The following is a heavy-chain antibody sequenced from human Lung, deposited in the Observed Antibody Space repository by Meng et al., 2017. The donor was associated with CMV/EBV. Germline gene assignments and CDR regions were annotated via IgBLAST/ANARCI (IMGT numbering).Heavy chain of an antibody. CDR3: AEPRPEEMGLVTTFDS. CDR2: IRGTST. D-gene: IGHD5-24*01. Sequence: GGSXRLXCAASGFTFSDYGMSWVRQAPGKGLEWVAAIRGTSTYYAASEKGRFTLTRDISKNTPYLQMNTLRDEDTAVYYSAEPRPEEMGLVTTFDSWGQGNLV. CDR1: GFTFSDYG. V-gene: IGHV3-23*01. J-gene: IGHJ4*02.